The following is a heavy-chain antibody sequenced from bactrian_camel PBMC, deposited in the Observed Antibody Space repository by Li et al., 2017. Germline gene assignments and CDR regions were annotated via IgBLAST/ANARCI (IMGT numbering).Heavy chain of an antibody. J-gene: IGHJ4*01. D-gene: IGHD5*01. CDR1: SYGDSIRC. CDR3: TTGGN. CDR2: ISSDGST. V-gene: IGHV3S53*01. Sequence: VQLVESGGGSVQAGWSLTLSCAASSYGDSIRCMEWFRQAPGNECELVSTISSDGSTYYADSVKGRFTISRDKAKSTVYLQMNSLKTGDTAVYYCTTGGNWGQGTQVTVS.